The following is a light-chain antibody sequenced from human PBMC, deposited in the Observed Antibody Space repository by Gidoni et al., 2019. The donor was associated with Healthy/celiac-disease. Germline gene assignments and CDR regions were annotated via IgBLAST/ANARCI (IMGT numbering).Light chain of an antibody. CDR3: QQYNNWPRT. CDR2: GAS. V-gene: IGKV3-15*01. Sequence: EIVMTQSPATLSASPGERATLSCRASQSVSSNLAWYQQKPGQAPRLLIYGASTRATGIPARFSGSGSGTEFTLTISSLLSEDFAVYYCQQYNNWPRTFGQGTKVEIK. J-gene: IGKJ1*01. CDR1: QSVSSN.